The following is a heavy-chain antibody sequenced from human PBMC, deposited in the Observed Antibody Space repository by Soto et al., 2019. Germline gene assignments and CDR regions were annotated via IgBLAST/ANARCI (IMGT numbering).Heavy chain of an antibody. CDR3: ARWSAIVGGAEALDV. CDR2: LSAYNGDT. CDR1: GYTFINYG. V-gene: IGHV1-18*01. D-gene: IGHD1-26*01. Sequence: QVQLVQSGAEVKKPGASVRVSCKTSGYTFINYGITWVRQAPGQGLEWMGWLSAYNGDTSSSEKLQDRFTMTTDTSPNTVYMDLRSLTSDDTAAYYCARWSAIVGGAEALDVWGQGTMVIVSS. J-gene: IGHJ3*01.